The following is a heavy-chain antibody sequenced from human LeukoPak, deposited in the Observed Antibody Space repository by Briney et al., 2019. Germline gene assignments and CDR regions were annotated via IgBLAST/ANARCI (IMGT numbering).Heavy chain of an antibody. D-gene: IGHD3-22*01. J-gene: IGHJ5*02. Sequence: PGGSLRLSCAASGFTFSSYSMNWVRQAPGKGLEWVSSISSSSSYIYYADSVKGRFTISRDNAKNSLYLQMNSLRAEDTAVYYCARDNDPDYSSSPGWFDLWGQGTLVTVSS. CDR2: ISSSSSYI. V-gene: IGHV3-21*01. CDR3: ARDNDPDYSSSPGWFDL. CDR1: GFTFSSYS.